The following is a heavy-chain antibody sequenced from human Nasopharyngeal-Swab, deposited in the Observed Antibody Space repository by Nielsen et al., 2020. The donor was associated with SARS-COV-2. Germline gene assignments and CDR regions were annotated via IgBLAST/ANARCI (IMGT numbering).Heavy chain of an antibody. CDR2: ISSSSSYI. CDR1: GFTFSSYA. J-gene: IGHJ6*02. CDR3: ARDGLDYDFWSAYFMDV. Sequence: GGSLRLSCAASGFTFSSYAMSWVRRAPGKGLEWVSSISSSSSYIYYADSVKGRFTISRDNAKNSLYLQMNSLRAEDTAVYYCARDGLDYDFWSAYFMDVWGQGTTVTVSS. D-gene: IGHD3-3*01. V-gene: IGHV3-21*01.